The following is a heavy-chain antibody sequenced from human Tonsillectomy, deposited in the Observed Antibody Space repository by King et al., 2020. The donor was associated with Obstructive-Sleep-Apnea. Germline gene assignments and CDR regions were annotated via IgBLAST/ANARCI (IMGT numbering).Heavy chain of an antibody. CDR3: ARGSGAAAVNWFDP. D-gene: IGHD6-13*01. Sequence: VQLQQWGAGLLKPSETLSLTCAVYGGSFSDYYWSWIRQPPGKGLEWIGEINHSGSTNYNPSLKSRVTISVDTSKNQLSLKLNSVTAADTAVFYCARGSGAAAVNWFDPWGQGTLVTVSS. CDR2: INHSGST. CDR1: GGSFSDYY. V-gene: IGHV4-34*01. J-gene: IGHJ5*02.